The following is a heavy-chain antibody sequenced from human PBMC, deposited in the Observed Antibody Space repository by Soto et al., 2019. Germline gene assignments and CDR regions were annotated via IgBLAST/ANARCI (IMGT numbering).Heavy chain of an antibody. J-gene: IGHJ4*02. CDR1: GFNFNNYA. V-gene: IGHV3-23*01. CDR3: ATFITVTGPGWGRASEY. D-gene: IGHD6-19*01. Sequence: XGSLILSCATSGFNFNNYAMSWVRQAPGERLEWVSFISSSGGTTYYADSVKGRFTISRDNSRNTVFLQMNTLGAEDTAIYYCATFITVTGPGWGRASEYWGQGTRVTVSS. CDR2: ISSSGGTT.